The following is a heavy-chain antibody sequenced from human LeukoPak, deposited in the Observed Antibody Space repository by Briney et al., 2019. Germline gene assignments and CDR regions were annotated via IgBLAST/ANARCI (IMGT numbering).Heavy chain of an antibody. V-gene: IGHV1-8*01. Sequence: ASVKVSCKASGYTFTSYDINWVRQATGQGLEGMGWMNPNSGNTGYAQKFQGRVTMTRNTSISTAYMELSSLRSEDTAVYYCARQSYGYHYYYYMDVWGKGTTVTVSS. J-gene: IGHJ6*03. D-gene: IGHD5-18*01. CDR3: ARQSYGYHYYYYMDV. CDR1: GYTFTSYD. CDR2: MNPNSGNT.